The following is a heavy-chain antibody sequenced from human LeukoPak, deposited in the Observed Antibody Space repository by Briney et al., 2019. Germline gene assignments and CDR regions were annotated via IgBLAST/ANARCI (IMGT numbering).Heavy chain of an antibody. Sequence: PSETLSLTCAIYGGSFSGYYWSWIRQPPGKGLEWIGEINHSGSTNYNPSLKSRVTISVDTSKNQFSLKLSSVTAADTAVYYCARGRVAYYYGSGSGALVYWGQGTLVTVSS. CDR2: INHSGST. CDR3: ARGRVAYYYGSGSGALVY. D-gene: IGHD3-10*01. J-gene: IGHJ4*02. V-gene: IGHV4-34*01. CDR1: GGSFSGYY.